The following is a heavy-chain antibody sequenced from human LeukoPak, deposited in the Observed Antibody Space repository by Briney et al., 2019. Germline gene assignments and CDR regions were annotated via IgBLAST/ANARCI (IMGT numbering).Heavy chain of an antibody. Sequence: SETLSLTCTVSGGSISSYYWSWIRQPPGKGLEWIGYIYTSGSTYYNPSLKSRVTISVDTSKNQFSLKLSSVTAADTAVYYCARGFKQLSSDYWGQGTLVTVSS. V-gene: IGHV4-4*09. CDR3: ARGFKQLSSDY. CDR2: IYTSGST. CDR1: GGSISSYY. D-gene: IGHD2-2*01. J-gene: IGHJ4*02.